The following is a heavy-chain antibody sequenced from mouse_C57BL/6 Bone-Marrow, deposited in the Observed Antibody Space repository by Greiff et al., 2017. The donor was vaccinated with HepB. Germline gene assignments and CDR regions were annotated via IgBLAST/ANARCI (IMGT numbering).Heavy chain of an antibody. Sequence: VQLKQSGAELARPGASVKMSCKASGYTFTSYTMHWVKQRPGQGLEWIGYINPSSGYTKYNQKFKDKATLTADKSSSTAYMQLSSLTSEDSAVYYCAREPPTGSSYYFDYWGQGTTLTVSS. V-gene: IGHV1-4*01. D-gene: IGHD1-1*01. CDR3: AREPPTGSSYYFDY. J-gene: IGHJ2*01. CDR1: GYTFTSYT. CDR2: INPSSGYT.